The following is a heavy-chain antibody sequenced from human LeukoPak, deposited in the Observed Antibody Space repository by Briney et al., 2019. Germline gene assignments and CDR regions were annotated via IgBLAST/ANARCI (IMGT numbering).Heavy chain of an antibody. CDR2: ISSSSSTI. CDR1: GFTFSSYS. Sequence: GGSLRLSCAASGFTFSSYSMNWVRQAPGKGLEWVSYISSSSSTIYYADSVKGRFTISRDNAKNSLYLQMNSLRDEDTAVYYCASGSSGWFDYYGMDVWGQGTTVTVSS. V-gene: IGHV3-48*02. D-gene: IGHD6-19*01. J-gene: IGHJ6*02. CDR3: ASGSSGWFDYYGMDV.